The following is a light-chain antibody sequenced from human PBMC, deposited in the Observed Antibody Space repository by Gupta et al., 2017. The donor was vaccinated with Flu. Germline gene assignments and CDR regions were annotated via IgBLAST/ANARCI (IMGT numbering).Light chain of an antibody. CDR3: QQEDNLQIT. CDR1: QDISNY. V-gene: IGKV1-33*01. CDR2: DAS. J-gene: IGKJ5*01. Sequence: DIQMTQSPSSLSASVGDRVTITCQASQDISNYLNWYQQKPGKAPKLLIYDASNSETGVPSRFSGSGSGTDFTFTISSLQPEDIATYYCQQEDNLQITFGQGTRLEIK.